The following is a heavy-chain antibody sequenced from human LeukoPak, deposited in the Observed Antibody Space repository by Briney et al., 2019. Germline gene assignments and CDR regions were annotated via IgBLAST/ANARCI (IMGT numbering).Heavy chain of an antibody. CDR1: GYTFTSYY. V-gene: IGHV1-46*01. Sequence: ASVKVCCKASGYTFTSYYMHWVRQAPRQGLEWMGIINPSGGSTSYAQKFQGRVTMTRDTSTSTVYMELSSLRSEDTAVYYCARAHWSYDFWSGYYSWFDPWGQGTLVTVSS. D-gene: IGHD3-3*01. CDR2: INPSGGST. J-gene: IGHJ5*02. CDR3: ARAHWSYDFWSGYYSWFDP.